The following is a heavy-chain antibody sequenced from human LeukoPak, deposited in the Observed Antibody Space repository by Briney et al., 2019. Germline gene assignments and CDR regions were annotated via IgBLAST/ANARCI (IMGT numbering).Heavy chain of an antibody. CDR1: GFIFKNFG. CDR2: IRYDGSKT. J-gene: IGHJ4*02. V-gene: IGHV3-30*02. Sequence: PGGSLRLPCAASGFIFKNFGMHWVRQAPGKGLEWVAFIRYDGSKTYYADSVKGRFTISRDNSNNTLFLQMNSLRPEDTAVYFCARTGNSGWPHFDYWGQGTLVTVSS. CDR3: ARTGNSGWPHFDY. D-gene: IGHD6-19*01.